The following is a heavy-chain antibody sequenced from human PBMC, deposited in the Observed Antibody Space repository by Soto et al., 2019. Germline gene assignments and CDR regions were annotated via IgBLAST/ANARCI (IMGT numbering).Heavy chain of an antibody. CDR3: ASCPLRFLEWVDI. CDR1: GFTFSSYS. D-gene: IGHD3-3*01. V-gene: IGHV3-48*01. CDR2: ISSSSSTI. Sequence: GGSLRLSCAASGFTFSSYSMNWVRQAPGKGLEWVSYISSSSSTIYYADSVKGRFTISRDNAKNSLYLQMNSLRAEDTAVYYCASCPLRFLEWVDIWGQGTMVTVSS. J-gene: IGHJ3*02.